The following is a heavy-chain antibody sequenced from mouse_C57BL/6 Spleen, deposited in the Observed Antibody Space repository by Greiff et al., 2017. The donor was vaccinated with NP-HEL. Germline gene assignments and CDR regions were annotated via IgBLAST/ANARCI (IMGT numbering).Heavy chain of an antibody. Sequence: QVQLQQSGAELVSPGASVKLSCKASGYTFTDYYINWVKQRPGQGLEWIARIYPGSGNTYYNEKFKGKATLTAEKSSSTAYMQLSSLTSEDSAVYFCARWGYYGSSPFDYWGQGTTLTVSS. CDR1: GYTFTDYY. J-gene: IGHJ2*01. CDR2: IYPGSGNT. V-gene: IGHV1-76*01. D-gene: IGHD1-1*01. CDR3: ARWGYYGSSPFDY.